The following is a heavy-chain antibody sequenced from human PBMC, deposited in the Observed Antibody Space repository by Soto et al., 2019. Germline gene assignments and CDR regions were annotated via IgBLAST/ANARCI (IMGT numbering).Heavy chain of an antibody. CDR3: AKGTDYGDYLSYFDY. D-gene: IGHD4-17*01. CDR2: ISGSGRST. CDR1: GFTFSSYA. V-gene: IGHV3-23*01. J-gene: IGHJ4*02. Sequence: GGSLRLSCAASGFTFSSYAMSWVRQAPGKGLEWVSAISGSGRSTYYADSVKGRFTISRDNSKNTLYLQMNSLRAEDTAVYYCAKGTDYGDYLSYFDYWGQGTLVTVSS.